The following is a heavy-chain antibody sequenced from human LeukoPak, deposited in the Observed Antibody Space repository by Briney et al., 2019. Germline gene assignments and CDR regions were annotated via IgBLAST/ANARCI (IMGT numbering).Heavy chain of an antibody. CDR3: ARTTEGYCSSASCFGFSYSYYMDV. J-gene: IGHJ6*03. D-gene: IGHD2-2*01. Sequence: SETLSLTCAVSGGSISSSDWWSWVRQPPGKGLEWIGYVYYSGSTEYNPSLRSRVTISLEMSKRQFSLNLTSVTAADTAVYYCARTTEGYCSSASCFGFSYSYYMDVWGKGTTVTISS. CDR1: GGSISSSDW. CDR2: VYYSGST. V-gene: IGHV4-4*02.